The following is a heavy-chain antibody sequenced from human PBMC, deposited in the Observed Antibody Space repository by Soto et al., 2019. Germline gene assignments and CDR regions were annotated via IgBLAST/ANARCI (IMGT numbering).Heavy chain of an antibody. Sequence: PGGSLRLSCAASGFTFSSYAMSWVRQAPGKGLEWVSAISGSGGSTYYADSVKGRFTISRDNSKNTLYLQMNSLRAEDTAVYYCAKDNQLWLLTPLDYWGQGTLVTVSS. CDR3: AKDNQLWLLTPLDY. CDR1: GFTFSSYA. J-gene: IGHJ4*02. V-gene: IGHV3-23*01. D-gene: IGHD5-18*01. CDR2: ISGSGGST.